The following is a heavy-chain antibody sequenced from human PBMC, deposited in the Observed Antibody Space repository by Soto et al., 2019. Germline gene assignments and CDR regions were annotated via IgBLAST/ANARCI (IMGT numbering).Heavy chain of an antibody. J-gene: IGHJ4*02. D-gene: IGHD5-12*01. Sequence: QVQLQESGPGLVKPSETLSLTCTVSGGSISSYYWSRIRQPPGKGLEWIGYIYYSGSTNYNPSLKSRVTISVDTSKNQFSLKLSSVTAADTAVYYCARGWGGYDYYFDYWGQGTLVTVSS. CDR3: ARGWGGYDYYFDY. CDR2: IYYSGST. V-gene: IGHV4-59*01. CDR1: GGSISSYY.